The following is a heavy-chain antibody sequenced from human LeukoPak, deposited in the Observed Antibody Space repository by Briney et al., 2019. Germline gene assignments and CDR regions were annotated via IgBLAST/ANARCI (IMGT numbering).Heavy chain of an antibody. Sequence: SETLSLTCAVYGGSFSGYYWGWIRQPPGKGLEWIGEINHSGSTNYNPSLKSRVTISVDTSKNQFSLKLSSVTAADTAVYYCAREAYYGSGSYNVPWFDPWGQGTLVTVSS. CDR2: INHSGST. CDR3: AREAYYGSGSYNVPWFDP. D-gene: IGHD3-10*01. CDR1: GGSFSGYY. V-gene: IGHV4-34*01. J-gene: IGHJ5*02.